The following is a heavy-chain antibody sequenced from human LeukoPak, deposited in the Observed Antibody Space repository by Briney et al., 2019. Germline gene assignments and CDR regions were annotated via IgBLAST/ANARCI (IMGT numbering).Heavy chain of an antibody. CDR2: INPTSGDT. CDR3: ASVVSSRFGELSFDY. Sequence: ASVTVSCKASGYSFTNYDINWVRQATGQGLEWMGWINPTSGDTGYSQKFQDRVFITMDSYINTAYMELSSLGSDDTAVYLCASVVSSRFGELSFDYWGQGTLVTVSS. CDR1: GYSFTNYD. J-gene: IGHJ4*02. V-gene: IGHV1-8*03. D-gene: IGHD3-10*01.